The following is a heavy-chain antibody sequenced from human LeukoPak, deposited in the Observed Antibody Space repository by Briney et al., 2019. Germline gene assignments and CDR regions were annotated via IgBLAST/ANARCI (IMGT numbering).Heavy chain of an antibody. CDR3: AKDMGGRATTVTSYFDY. Sequence: GGSLRLSCAASGFTFDDYAMLGARHAPGKGLEGVSGYRWNSCSIGYADYVKGRFTISRDNAKNSLYLQMNSLRAEDTALYYCAKDMGGRATTVTSYFDYWGRGTLVTVSS. J-gene: IGHJ4*02. V-gene: IGHV3-9*01. CDR2: YRWNSCSI. CDR1: GFTFDDYA. D-gene: IGHD4-17*01.